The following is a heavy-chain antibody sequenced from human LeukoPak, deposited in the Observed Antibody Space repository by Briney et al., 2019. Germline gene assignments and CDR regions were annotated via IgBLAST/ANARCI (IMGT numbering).Heavy chain of an antibody. D-gene: IGHD3-22*01. Sequence: GASVKVSCKASGYTFTSYGISWVRQAPGQGLEWMGWISAYNGNTNYAQKLQGRVTMTTDTSTSTAYMELRSLRSDDTAVYYCARVFADSSAYYYPGYWGQGTLVTVSS. CDR2: ISAYNGNT. CDR3: ARVFADSSAYYYPGY. CDR1: GYTFTSYG. J-gene: IGHJ4*02. V-gene: IGHV1-18*01.